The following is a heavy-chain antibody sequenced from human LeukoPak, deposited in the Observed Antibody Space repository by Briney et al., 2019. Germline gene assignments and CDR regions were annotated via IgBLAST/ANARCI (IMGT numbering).Heavy chain of an antibody. CDR1: GYTFTSYG. Sequence: GASVKVSCKASGYTFTSYGISWVRQAPGQGLEWMGWISAYNGNTNYAQKLQGRVTMTTDTSTSTAYMELRSLRSDDMAVYYCAIDLPTRTEQQLVRSYYYYGMDVWGQGTTVTVSS. CDR3: AIDLPTRTEQQLVRSYYYYGMDV. D-gene: IGHD6-13*01. V-gene: IGHV1-18*03. J-gene: IGHJ6*02. CDR2: ISAYNGNT.